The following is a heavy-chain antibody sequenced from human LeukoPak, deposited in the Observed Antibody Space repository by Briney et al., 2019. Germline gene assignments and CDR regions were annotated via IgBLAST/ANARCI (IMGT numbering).Heavy chain of an antibody. J-gene: IGHJ4*02. CDR2: INPNSGGT. V-gene: IGHV1-2*02. D-gene: IGHD2-15*01. Sequence: ASVKVSCKASGYTFTSYAMHWVRQAPGQRLEWMGWINPNSGGTNYAQKFQGRATMTRDTSISTAYMELSRLRSDDTAVYYCARFPLGSSGGDYWGQGTLVTVSS. CDR3: ARFPLGSSGGDY. CDR1: GYTFTSYA.